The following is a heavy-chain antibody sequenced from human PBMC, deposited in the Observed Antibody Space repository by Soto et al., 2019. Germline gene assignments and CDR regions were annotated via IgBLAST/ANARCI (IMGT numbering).Heavy chain of an antibody. Sequence: QVQLVESGGGVVQPGRSLRLSCAASGFTFSSYGMHWVRQAPGKGLEWVAVIWYDGSNKYYADSVKGRFTISRDNSKNTLYLQMNSLRAEDTAVYYCARDRLSSTSCYRRCYYYYGMDVWGQGTTVTVSS. J-gene: IGHJ6*02. CDR1: GFTFSSYG. V-gene: IGHV3-33*01. CDR3: ARDRLSSTSCYRRCYYYYGMDV. D-gene: IGHD2-2*01. CDR2: IWYDGSNK.